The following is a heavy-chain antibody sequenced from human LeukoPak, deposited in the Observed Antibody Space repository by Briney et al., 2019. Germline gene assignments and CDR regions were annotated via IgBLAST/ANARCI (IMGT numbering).Heavy chain of an antibody. Sequence: ASVQVSCKASGYTFTGYYIHWVRQVPGQGLEWMGWISTYNGDTIYAQNFQGRVTMTTDTSTSTAYMELRSLRSDDTAVYYCVRDEGRVSGSYSPWGQGTLVTVSS. D-gene: IGHD3-10*01. CDR1: GYTFTGYY. J-gene: IGHJ5*02. CDR3: VRDEGRVSGSYSP. CDR2: ISTYNGDT. V-gene: IGHV1-18*04.